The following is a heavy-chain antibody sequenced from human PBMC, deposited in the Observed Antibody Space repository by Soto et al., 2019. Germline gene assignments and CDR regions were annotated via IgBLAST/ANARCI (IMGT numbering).Heavy chain of an antibody. D-gene: IGHD3-10*01. CDR2: TRNKANSYTT. CDR1: GFTFSDHY. Sequence: GESLRLSCAASGFTFSDHYMDWVRQAPGKGLEWVGRTRNKANSYTTEYAASVKGRFTISRDDSKNSLYLQMNSLKTEDTAVYYCARVYGSGSYACDYWGQGTLVTVSS. V-gene: IGHV3-72*01. CDR3: ARVYGSGSYACDY. J-gene: IGHJ4*02.